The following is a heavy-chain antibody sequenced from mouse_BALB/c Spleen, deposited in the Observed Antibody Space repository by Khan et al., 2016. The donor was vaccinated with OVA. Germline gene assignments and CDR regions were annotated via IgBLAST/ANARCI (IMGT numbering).Heavy chain of an antibody. Sequence: QVQLKQSGAELKKPGETVKISCKASGYTFTNYGMNWVKQSPGKALKWMGWINTYTGEPTYADDFKGRFAFSLETSASTVYLQINNLKNEDTATYLCARPTSFSYYLDYWGQGTSLTVSS. CDR3: ARPTSFSYYLDY. D-gene: IGHD1-1*01. V-gene: IGHV9-3-1*01. J-gene: IGHJ4*01. CDR1: GYTFTNYG. CDR2: INTYTGEP.